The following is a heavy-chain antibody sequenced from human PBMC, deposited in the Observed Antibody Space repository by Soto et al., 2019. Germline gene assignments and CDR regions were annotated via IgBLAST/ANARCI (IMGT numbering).Heavy chain of an antibody. CDR3: ARAGRNWNDVSWPNYDY. CDR2: IIPIFGTA. J-gene: IGHJ4*02. D-gene: IGHD1-1*01. Sequence: QVQLVQSGAEVKKPGSSVKVSCKASGGTFSSYAISWVRQAPGQGLEWMGGIIPIFGTANYAQKFQGRVTITADESTSTAYVALSSLRSEATAVYYLARAGRNWNDVSWPNYDYWGQGTLVTVSS. V-gene: IGHV1-69*12. CDR1: GGTFSSYA.